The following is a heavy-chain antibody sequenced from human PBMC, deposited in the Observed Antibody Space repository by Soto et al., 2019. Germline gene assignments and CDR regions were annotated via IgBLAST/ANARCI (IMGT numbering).Heavy chain of an antibody. CDR3: ATLNSFGSDY. D-gene: IGHD5-18*01. Sequence: PGGSLRLSCAASGFTFSRFWMHWVRQVPGKGLVWVSRIYSDGSGPMYADSVKGRFTISRDNAKSTLYLQMNSLRAEDTAVYYCATLNSFGSDYWGQGTLVTVSS. CDR1: GFTFSRFW. V-gene: IGHV3-74*03. J-gene: IGHJ4*02. CDR2: IYSDGSGP.